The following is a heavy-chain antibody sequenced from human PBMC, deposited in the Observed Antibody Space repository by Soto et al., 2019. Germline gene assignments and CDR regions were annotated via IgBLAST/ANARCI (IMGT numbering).Heavy chain of an antibody. Sequence: SETLSLTCTVSGGSISSYYWSWIRQPPGKGLEWIGYIYYSGSTNYNPSLKSRVTISVDTSKNQFSLKLSSVTAADTAVYYCARVEASYYDFWSSPKPHAFYYYMDVWGKGTTVTVSS. CDR3: ARVEASYYDFWSSPKPHAFYYYMDV. CDR2: IYYSGST. V-gene: IGHV4-59*01. CDR1: GGSISSYY. J-gene: IGHJ6*03. D-gene: IGHD3-3*01.